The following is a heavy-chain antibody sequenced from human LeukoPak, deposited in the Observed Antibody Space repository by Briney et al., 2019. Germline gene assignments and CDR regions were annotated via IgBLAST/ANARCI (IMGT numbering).Heavy chain of an antibody. J-gene: IGHJ4*02. D-gene: IGHD3-22*01. CDR1: GGSIRNSRYY. CDR2: VYYSGST. CDR3: ARQLNYYDSSDYPHTYYFDY. V-gene: IGHV4-39*01. Sequence: SETLSLTCTVSGGSIRNSRYYWAWIRQPPGKGLEWIGSVYYSGSTSYNPSLRSRLTLSVDTSKNEFSLKVSSVTAADTAVYYCARQLNYYDSSDYPHTYYFDYWGQGTLVTVSS.